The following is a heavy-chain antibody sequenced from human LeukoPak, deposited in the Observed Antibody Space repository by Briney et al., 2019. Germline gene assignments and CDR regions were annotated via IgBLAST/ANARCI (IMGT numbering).Heavy chain of an antibody. J-gene: IGHJ5*02. CDR3: ARHSGWYHYNWFDP. D-gene: IGHD6-19*01. Sequence: GESLKISCKGSGYTFINYWIAWVRQMPGKGLEWMGIIHPSDSDTRYSPSFQGQVTISVDKSINTAYLQWSGLKASDTAMYYCARHSGWYHYNWFDPWGQGTLVTVSS. V-gene: IGHV5-51*01. CDR2: IHPSDSDT. CDR1: GYTFINYW.